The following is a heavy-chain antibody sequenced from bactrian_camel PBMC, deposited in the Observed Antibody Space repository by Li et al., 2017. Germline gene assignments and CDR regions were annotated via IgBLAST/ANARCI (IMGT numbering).Heavy chain of an antibody. CDR1: VYTSGFWC. CDR2: IDSDGRP. J-gene: IGHJ4*01. V-gene: IGHV3S53*01. D-gene: IGHD4*01. Sequence: HVQLVESGGGSVQAGGSRRLSCTSNVYTSGFWCMAWFRHGRGKQGEGVATIDSDGRPTYADSVKGRFTISRDNSKNTIDLQMNSLKPEDTAMYYCAAADYSSYPICAMAASEYNFWGQGTQVTVS. CDR3: AAADYSSYPICAMAASEYNF.